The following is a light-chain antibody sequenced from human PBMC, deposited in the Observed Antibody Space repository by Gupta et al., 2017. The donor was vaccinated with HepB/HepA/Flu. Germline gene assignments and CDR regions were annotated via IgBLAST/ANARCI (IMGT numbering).Light chain of an antibody. CDR2: KAS. CDR3: QQEDNSYRT. V-gene: IGKV1-5*03. Sequence: IQMTQSPSSLSASVGDRVTITCRVSQSIGTSLAWYQQRPGKAPKLLIYKASTLESWVPSRFSGSGSGREFTLTIDSLQPDDFATYYCQQEDNSYRTFGQGTKVEIK. J-gene: IGKJ1*01. CDR1: QSIGTS.